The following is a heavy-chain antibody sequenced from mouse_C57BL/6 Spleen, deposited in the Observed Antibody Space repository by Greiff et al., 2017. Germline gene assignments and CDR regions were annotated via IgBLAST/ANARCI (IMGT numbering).Heavy chain of an antibody. V-gene: IGHV1-80*01. CDR3: ARSGYYYGSSYDY. Sequence: VQLQQSGAELVKPGASVKISCKASGYAFSSYWMNWVKQRPGKGLEWIGQIYPGDGDTNYNGKFKGKATLTADKSSSTAYMQLSSLTSEDSAVYFCARSGYYYGSSYDYWGQGTTLTVSS. D-gene: IGHD1-1*01. CDR2: IYPGDGDT. J-gene: IGHJ2*01. CDR1: GYAFSSYW.